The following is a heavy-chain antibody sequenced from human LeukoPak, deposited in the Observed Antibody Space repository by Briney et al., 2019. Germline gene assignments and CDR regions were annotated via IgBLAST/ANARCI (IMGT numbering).Heavy chain of an antibody. D-gene: IGHD4-23*01. J-gene: IGHJ4*02. CDR1: GFTFSGYW. V-gene: IGHV3-74*01. Sequence: PGGSLRLSCAASGFTFSGYWMHWVRQAPGKGLVWVSRIASDGSSTTYADSVKGRFCISRDNAKNTLYLQMNSLRVEDTAVYYCARGRPHGNDYWGQGTLVTVSS. CDR3: ARGRPHGNDY. CDR2: IASDGSST.